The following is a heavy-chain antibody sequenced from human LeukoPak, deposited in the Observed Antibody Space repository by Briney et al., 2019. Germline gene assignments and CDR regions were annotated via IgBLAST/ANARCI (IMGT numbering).Heavy chain of an antibody. V-gene: IGHV3-33*01. CDR2: IWYDGSNK. D-gene: IGHD3-16*01. Sequence: GGSLRLSCAASGFTFSDYGMHWVRQAPGKGLEWVAVIWYDGSNKYYADSVKGRFTISRDNSKNTLFLQMNSLRAEDTAVYYCARGLGPHYWGQGTLVTVSS. CDR3: ARGLGPHY. J-gene: IGHJ4*02. CDR1: GFTFSDYG.